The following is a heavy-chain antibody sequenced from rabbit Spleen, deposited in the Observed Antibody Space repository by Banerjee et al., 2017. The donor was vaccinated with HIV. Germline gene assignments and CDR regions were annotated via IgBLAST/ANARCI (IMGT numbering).Heavy chain of an antibody. Sequence: QEQLVESGGGLVQPEGSLTLTCKASGFFFSDRDVMCWVRQAPGKGLEWIACINTATGKPVYASWAKGRFTISRTSSTTVALQMTSLTAADTATYFCVGGWRNSDYAYGFYLWGQGTLVTVS. CDR2: INTATGKP. J-gene: IGHJ3*01. V-gene: IGHV1S45*01. CDR3: VGGWRNSDYAYGFYL. D-gene: IGHD6-1*01. CDR1: GFFFSDRDV.